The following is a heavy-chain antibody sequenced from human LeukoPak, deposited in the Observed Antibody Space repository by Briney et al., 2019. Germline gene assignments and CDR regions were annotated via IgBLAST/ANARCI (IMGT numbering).Heavy chain of an antibody. Sequence: GGSLRLSCAASGLPFSSHWLSWFRQSPGKGLEWVSHINRDGTETQYLDSVKGRFTISRDNARNSQYLKMNNLKAEDTAVYYCARSDITMMVVQRGTFEIWGQGTMVTVSS. D-gene: IGHD3-22*01. V-gene: IGHV3-7*01. CDR2: INRDGTET. CDR3: ARSDITMMVVQRGTFEI. CDR1: GLPFSSHW. J-gene: IGHJ3*02.